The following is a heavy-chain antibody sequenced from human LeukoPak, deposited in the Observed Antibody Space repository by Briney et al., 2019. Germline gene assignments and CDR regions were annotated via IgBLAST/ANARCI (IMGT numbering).Heavy chain of an antibody. Sequence: GASVKVSCKASGYTFTSYDINWVRQATGQGLEWMGWMNPISGNTGYAQKFQGRVTMTGNTSISTAYMELSSLRSEDTAVYYCARGFNSGWFDFDYWGQGTLVTVSS. CDR1: GYTFTSYD. CDR2: MNPISGNT. D-gene: IGHD6-19*01. J-gene: IGHJ4*02. V-gene: IGHV1-8*01. CDR3: ARGFNSGWFDFDY.